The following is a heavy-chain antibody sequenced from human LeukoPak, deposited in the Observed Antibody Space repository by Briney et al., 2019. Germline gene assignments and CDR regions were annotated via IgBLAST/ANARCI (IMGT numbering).Heavy chain of an antibody. Sequence: PGGSLRLSCAASGFTFSSYSMNWVRQAPGKGLEWVSSISSSSSYIYYAGSVKGRFTISRDNAKNSLYLQMNSLRAEDTAVYYCARLTGYSYGEFDYWGQGTLVTVSS. CDR1: GFTFSSYS. CDR3: ARLTGYSYGEFDY. V-gene: IGHV3-21*01. CDR2: ISSSSSYI. J-gene: IGHJ4*02. D-gene: IGHD5-18*01.